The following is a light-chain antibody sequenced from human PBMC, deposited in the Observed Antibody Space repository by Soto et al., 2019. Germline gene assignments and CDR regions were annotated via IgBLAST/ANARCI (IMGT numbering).Light chain of an antibody. CDR3: CSYAGSYTWV. CDR1: SSDVGSYNY. V-gene: IGLV2-11*01. CDR2: DVN. J-gene: IGLJ3*02. Sequence: SVLTQPRSVSGSPGQSVTLSCTGTSSDVGSYNYVSWYQQHPGKAPKLMIDDVNKRPSGVPDRFSGSRSGNTASLTISGLQAEDEADYYCCSYAGSYTWVFGGGTKLTVL.